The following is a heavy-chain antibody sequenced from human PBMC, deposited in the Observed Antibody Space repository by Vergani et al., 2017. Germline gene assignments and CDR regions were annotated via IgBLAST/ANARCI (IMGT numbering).Heavy chain of an antibody. D-gene: IGHD2-2*01. CDR3: ARDRTRYCSSTSCYPGWFDP. CDR1: GGSISSGSYY. V-gene: IGHV4-61*02. J-gene: IGHJ5*02. CDR2: IYTSGST. Sequence: QVQLQESGPGLVKPSQTLSLTCTVSGGSISSGSYYWSWIRQPAGKGLEWIGRIYTSGSTNYNPSLKSRVTISVDTSKNQFSLKLSSVTAADTAVYYCARDRTRYCSSTSCYPGWFDPWGQGTLVTVSS.